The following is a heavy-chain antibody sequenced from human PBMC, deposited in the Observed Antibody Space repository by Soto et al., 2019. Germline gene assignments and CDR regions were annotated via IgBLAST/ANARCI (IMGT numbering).Heavy chain of an antibody. J-gene: IGHJ1*01. Sequence: GGSLRLSCAASGFTFSSYAMSWVRQAPGKGLEWVSAISGSGGSTYYADSVKGRFTISRDNSKNTLYLQMNSLRAEDTAVYYCARAHYYYDSSGYYSLAEYFQHWGQGTLVTVSS. V-gene: IGHV3-23*01. CDR2: ISGSGGST. CDR3: ARAHYYYDSSGYYSLAEYFQH. D-gene: IGHD3-22*01. CDR1: GFTFSSYA.